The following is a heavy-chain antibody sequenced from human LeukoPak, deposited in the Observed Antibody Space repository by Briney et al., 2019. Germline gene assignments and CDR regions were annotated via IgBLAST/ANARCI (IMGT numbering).Heavy chain of an antibody. V-gene: IGHV3-7*01. CDR3: ARGQHVVVTASHYDY. CDR1: GFTFSSYW. J-gene: IGHJ4*02. Sequence: GGSLRLSCAASGFTFSSYWMSWVRQAPGKGLEWVANIKQDGSEKYYVDSVKGRFTISRDNAKNSLYLQMNSLRAEDTAVYYCARGQHVVVTASHYDYWGQGTLVTVSS. D-gene: IGHD2-21*02. CDR2: IKQDGSEK.